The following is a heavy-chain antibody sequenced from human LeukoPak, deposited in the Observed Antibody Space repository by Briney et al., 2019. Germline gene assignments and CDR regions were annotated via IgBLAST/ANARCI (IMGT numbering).Heavy chain of an antibody. V-gene: IGHV4-61*01. CDR2: IYYSGST. D-gene: IGHD6-19*01. CDR1: GGSISSSNYY. J-gene: IGHJ4*02. CDR3: ARDGVAVAGTGFDY. Sequence: PSETLSLTCTVSGGSISSSNYYWGWIRQPPGKGLEWIGYIYYSGSTNYNPSLKSRVTISVDTSKNQFSLKLSSVTAADTAVYYCARDGVAVAGTGFDYWGQGTLVTVSS.